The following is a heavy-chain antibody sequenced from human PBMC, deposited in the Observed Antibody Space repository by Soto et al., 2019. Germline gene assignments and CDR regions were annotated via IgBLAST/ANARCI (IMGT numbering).Heavy chain of an antibody. J-gene: IGHJ4*02. D-gene: IGHD3-22*01. CDR2: IKSKTDGGTT. V-gene: IGHV3-15*07. CDR1: GETVSIAG. CDR3: TTDPSYYDSSGYYHYFDY. Sequence: PCWSMKLGCASCGETVSIAGVNGSCKATGKGLEWVGRIKSKTDGGTTDYAAPVKGRFTISRDDPKNTLYLQMNSLKTEDTAVYYCTTDPSYYDSSGYYHYFDYWGQGTLVTVSS.